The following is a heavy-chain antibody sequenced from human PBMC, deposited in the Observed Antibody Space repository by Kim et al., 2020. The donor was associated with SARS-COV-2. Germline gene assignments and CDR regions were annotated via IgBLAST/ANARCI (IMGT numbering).Heavy chain of an antibody. Sequence: GGSLRLSCAASGFTFDDYAMHWVRQAPGKGLEWVSLISGDGGSTYYADSVKGRFTISRDNSKNSQYLQMNSLRTEDTALYYCAKDNPPINCSGGSCYTGYYYYYGMDVWGQGTTVTVSS. J-gene: IGHJ6*02. CDR1: GFTFDDYA. CDR2: ISGDGGST. CDR3: AKDNPPINCSGGSCYTGYYYYYGMDV. V-gene: IGHV3-43*02. D-gene: IGHD2-15*01.